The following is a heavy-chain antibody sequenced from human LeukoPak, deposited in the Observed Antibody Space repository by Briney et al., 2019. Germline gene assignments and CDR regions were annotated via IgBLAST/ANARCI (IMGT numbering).Heavy chain of an antibody. CDR3: ARSRVRGLLTHSGLDY. D-gene: IGHD3-10*01. V-gene: IGHV3-48*03. CDR2: ISSSGSTI. J-gene: IGHJ4*02. Sequence: PGGSLRLSCAASGFTFSSYEMNWVRQAPGKGLEWVSYISSSGSTIYYADSLKGRFTISRDNAKNSLYLQMNSLRAEDTAVYYCARSRVRGLLTHSGLDYWGQGTLGTVSA. CDR1: GFTFSSYE.